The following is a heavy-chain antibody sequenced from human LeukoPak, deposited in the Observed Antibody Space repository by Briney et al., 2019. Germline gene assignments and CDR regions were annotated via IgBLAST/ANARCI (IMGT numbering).Heavy chain of an antibody. Sequence: PGGSLRLSCAASGFTLSNYAMSWFRQAPGKGPEWVSTISSSGGTTHYADSVKGRFTISRDNSKNTLYLQMNSLRAEDTAVYYCAKGADITYYDFWSGYYFDYWGQGTLVTVSS. CDR3: AKGADITYYDFWSGYYFDY. V-gene: IGHV3-23*01. CDR1: GFTLSNYA. D-gene: IGHD3-3*01. J-gene: IGHJ4*02. CDR2: ISSSGGTT.